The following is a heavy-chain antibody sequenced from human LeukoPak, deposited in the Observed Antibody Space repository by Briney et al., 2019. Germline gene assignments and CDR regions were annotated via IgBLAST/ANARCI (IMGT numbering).Heavy chain of an antibody. V-gene: IGHV3-48*01. Sequence: QAGGSLRLSCAASGFTFSSYGMSWVRQAPGKGLEWVSYISSSSSTIYYADSVKGRFTISRDNAKNSLYLQMNSLRAEDTAVYYCAREGYDFWGVYMDVWGKGTTVTVSS. D-gene: IGHD3-3*01. CDR2: ISSSSSTI. J-gene: IGHJ6*03. CDR3: AREGYDFWGVYMDV. CDR1: GFTFSSYG.